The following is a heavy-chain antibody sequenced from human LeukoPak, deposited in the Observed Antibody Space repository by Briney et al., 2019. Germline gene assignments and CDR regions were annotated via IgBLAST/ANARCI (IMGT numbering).Heavy chain of an antibody. CDR2: IFYTGST. CDR3: AREIGYGRPFDY. J-gene: IGHJ4*02. Sequence: KPSETLSLTCTVSNGSISSYYWNWIRQPPGKGLEWIGYIFYTGSTNYNPSLKSRATISVDPSKKQISLKLRSVTAADTAVYYCAREIGYGRPFDYWGQGTLVTVSS. D-gene: IGHD1-26*01. V-gene: IGHV4-59*01. CDR1: NGSISSYY.